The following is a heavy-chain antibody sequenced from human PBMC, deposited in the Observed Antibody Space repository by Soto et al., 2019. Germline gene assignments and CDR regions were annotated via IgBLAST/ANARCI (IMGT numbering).Heavy chain of an antibody. CDR2: IYWDDDK. V-gene: IGHV2-5*02. D-gene: IGHD3-10*01. Sequence: SGPTLVKATETLTLTCTFSGFSLSTRGVGVGWIRQPPGKALEWLALIYWDDDKRYSLSLKSRLTITKDTSKNQVVLTMANMDPVDTATYYCARRGSGTYYKWETWFDPWGQGTLVTVSS. CDR1: GFSLSTRGVG. J-gene: IGHJ5*02. CDR3: ARRGSGTYYKWETWFDP.